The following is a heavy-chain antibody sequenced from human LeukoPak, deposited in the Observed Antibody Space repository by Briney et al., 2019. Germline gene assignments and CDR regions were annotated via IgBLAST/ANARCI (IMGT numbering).Heavy chain of an antibody. CDR2: ISYDGSNK. Sequence: GRSLRLSCAASRFTFSSYDMHWVRQAPGKGLEWVAVISYDGSNKYYADSVKGRFAISRDNSKNTVYLQMNSLRVEDTAVYYCARANTPFADYWGQGTLVTVSS. CDR3: ARANTPFADY. D-gene: IGHD2-2*02. V-gene: IGHV3-30*09. J-gene: IGHJ4*02. CDR1: RFTFSSYD.